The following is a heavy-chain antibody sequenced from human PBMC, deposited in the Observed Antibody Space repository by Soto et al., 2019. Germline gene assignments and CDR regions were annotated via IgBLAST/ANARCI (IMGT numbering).Heavy chain of an antibody. V-gene: IGHV2-5*02. CDR3: AHSVPEKSSSSWYFDY. Sequence: SGPTLVKPTQTLTLTCTFSGFSLSTSGVGVGWIRQPPGKALEWLALIYWDDDKRYSPSLKSRLTITKDTSKNQVVLTMTNMDPVDTATYYCAHSVPEKSSSSWYFDYWGQGTLVTVSS. CDR2: IYWDDDK. D-gene: IGHD6-13*01. CDR1: GFSLSTSGVG. J-gene: IGHJ4*02.